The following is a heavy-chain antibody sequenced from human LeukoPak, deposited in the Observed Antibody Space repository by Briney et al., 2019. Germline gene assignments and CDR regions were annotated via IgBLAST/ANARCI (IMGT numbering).Heavy chain of an antibody. Sequence: GESLKISCKGSGYSFTSYWIGWVRQMPGKGLEWMGIIYPGDSDTRYSPSFQGQVTISADKSISTAYLQWSSLKASHTAMYYCARTGDSSGYSSDAFDIWGQGTMVTVSS. V-gene: IGHV5-51*01. CDR3: ARTGDSSGYSSDAFDI. CDR2: IYPGDSDT. D-gene: IGHD3-22*01. J-gene: IGHJ3*02. CDR1: GYSFTSYW.